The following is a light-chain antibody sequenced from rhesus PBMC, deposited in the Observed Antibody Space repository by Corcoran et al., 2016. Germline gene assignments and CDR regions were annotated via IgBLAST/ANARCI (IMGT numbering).Light chain of an antibody. CDR1: SSDIGAYNF. CDR2: EVS. Sequence: QAALTQSPSVSGSPGQSVTISCTGTSSDIGAYNFVSWYQQHPGTAPQLMIFEVSKRPSGVSDRFSGSKSGNTASLTISGLQAEDEADYFCSSYAGSYIYLFGGGTRLTVL. V-gene: IGLV2-32*01. J-gene: IGLJ1*01. CDR3: SSYAGSYIYL.